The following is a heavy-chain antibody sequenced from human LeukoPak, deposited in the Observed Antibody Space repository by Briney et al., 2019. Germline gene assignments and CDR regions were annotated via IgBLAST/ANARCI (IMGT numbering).Heavy chain of an antibody. CDR2: IKGDGSST. Sequence: GGSLRLSCAASGFPFSTYWMNWVRQTPVTELVWISRIKGDGSSTSYADSVKGRFAISRDNAKNTLYLQMNSLRVEDTAVYYCANLYAGRDDYWGQGALVTVSS. D-gene: IGHD3-16*01. J-gene: IGHJ4*02. CDR1: GFPFSTYW. CDR3: ANLYAGRDDY. V-gene: IGHV3-74*01.